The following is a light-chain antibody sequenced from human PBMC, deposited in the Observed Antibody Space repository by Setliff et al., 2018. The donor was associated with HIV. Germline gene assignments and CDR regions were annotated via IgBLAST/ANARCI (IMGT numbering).Light chain of an antibody. J-gene: IGKJ5*01. Sequence: EDVLTQSPGTVSLSPGERATLSCRASQTVSSSYLAWYQQKPGQAPRLLIYGASTTATGIPDRFSGSGSGTDFTLTISGVKPEDSAVYYCQRYGSLITFGQGTRLEIK. V-gene: IGKV3-20*01. CDR2: GAS. CDR3: QRYGSLIT. CDR1: QTVSSSY.